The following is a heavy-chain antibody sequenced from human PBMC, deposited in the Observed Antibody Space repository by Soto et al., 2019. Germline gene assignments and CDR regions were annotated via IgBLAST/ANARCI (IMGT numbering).Heavy chain of an antibody. CDR1: AFTFSSYA. J-gene: IGHJ1*01. Sequence: GGSLRLSCAASAFTFSSYAMSWVRQAPGKGLEWVSAISGGGGSTYYADSVKGRFTISRDNSKNTLYLQMNSLRAEDTAVYYCATRRTTGPFQHWGQGTLVTVSS. D-gene: IGHD4-17*01. CDR3: ATRRTTGPFQH. CDR2: ISGGGGST. V-gene: IGHV3-23*01.